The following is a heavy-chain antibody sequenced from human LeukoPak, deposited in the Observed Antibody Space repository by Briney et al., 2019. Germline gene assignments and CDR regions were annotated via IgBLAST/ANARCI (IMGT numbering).Heavy chain of an antibody. CDR3: VRAAAGPYYYYGMDV. CDR2: ISAYNGNT. D-gene: IGHD6-13*01. Sequence: ASVKVSCKASGYTFTSYGISWVRQAPGQGLEWMGWISAYNGNTNYAQKLQGRVTMTTDTSTSAAYMELRSLRSDDTAVYYCVRAAAGPYYYYGMDVWGQGTTVTVSS. V-gene: IGHV1-18*01. CDR1: GYTFTSYG. J-gene: IGHJ6*02.